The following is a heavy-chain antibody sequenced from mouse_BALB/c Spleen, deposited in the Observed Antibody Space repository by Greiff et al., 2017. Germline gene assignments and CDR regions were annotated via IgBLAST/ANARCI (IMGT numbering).Heavy chain of an antibody. CDR1: GFTFSDYY. V-gene: IGHV5-4*02. CDR2: ISDGGSYT. D-gene: IGHD2-14*01. J-gene: IGHJ4*01. CDR3: ARVDYYRYDEGYAMDY. Sequence: EVQGVESGGGLVKPGGSLKLSCAASGFTFSDYYMYWVRQTPEKRLEWVATISDGGSYTYYPDSVKGRFTISRDNAKNNLYLQMSSLKSEDTAMYYCARVDYYRYDEGYAMDYWGQGTSVTVSS.